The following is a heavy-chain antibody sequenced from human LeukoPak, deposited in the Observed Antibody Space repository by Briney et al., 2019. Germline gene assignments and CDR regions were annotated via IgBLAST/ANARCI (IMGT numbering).Heavy chain of an antibody. D-gene: IGHD1-26*01. Sequence: PGGSLRLSCTTSGFTFGTHTMHWFRQAPGKGLQWIGFIRSSGTTQYAASVKGRFTISRDDSKSIAYLQMNSLKTEDTAVYYCTTAPYSGSYFVGSDYWGQGTLVTVSS. CDR1: GFTFGTHT. J-gene: IGHJ4*02. V-gene: IGHV3-49*03. CDR2: IRSSGTT. CDR3: TTAPYSGSYFVGSDY.